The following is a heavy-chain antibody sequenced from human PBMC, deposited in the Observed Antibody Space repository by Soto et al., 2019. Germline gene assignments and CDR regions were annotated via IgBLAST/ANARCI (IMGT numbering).Heavy chain of an antibody. D-gene: IGHD1-7*01. Sequence: ASVKVSCKASGYTFTSYAMHWVRQAPGQRLEWMGWINAGNGNTKYSQKFQGRVTITRDTSASTAYMELSSPRSEDTAVYYCARDLGWNYGYYYYGMDVWGQGTTVTVSS. J-gene: IGHJ6*02. CDR2: INAGNGNT. CDR3: ARDLGWNYGYYYYGMDV. V-gene: IGHV1-3*01. CDR1: GYTFTSYA.